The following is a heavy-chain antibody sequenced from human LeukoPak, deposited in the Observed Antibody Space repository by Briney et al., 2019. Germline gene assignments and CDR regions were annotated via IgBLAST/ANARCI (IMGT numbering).Heavy chain of an antibody. CDR1: GFTFSSYA. D-gene: IGHD3/OR15-3a*01. V-gene: IGHV3-23*01. Sequence: QPGGSLRLSCAASGFTFSSYAMSWVRQAPGEGLEWVSAISGSGGSTYYADSVKGRFTISRDNSKHTLYLQTNRLRAHDTAVYYCAKYRYAFWTGYLNYWRPGTLVTVSS. CDR2: ISGSGGST. J-gene: IGHJ4*01. CDR3: AKYRYAFWTGYLNY.